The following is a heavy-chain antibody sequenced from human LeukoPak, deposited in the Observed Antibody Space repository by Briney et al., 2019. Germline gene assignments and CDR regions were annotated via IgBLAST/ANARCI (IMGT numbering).Heavy chain of an antibody. CDR2: IWYDGSNK. Sequence: PGGSLRLSCAASGFTLSSYGMHWVRQAPGKGLEWVAVIWYDGSNKYYADSVKGRFTISRDNSKNTLYLQMNSLRAEDTAVYYCARDGGIPRPYIPYSGYEKFDYWGQGTLVTVSS. CDR1: GFTLSSYG. V-gene: IGHV3-33*01. J-gene: IGHJ4*02. CDR3: ARDGGIPRPYIPYSGYEKFDY. D-gene: IGHD5-12*01.